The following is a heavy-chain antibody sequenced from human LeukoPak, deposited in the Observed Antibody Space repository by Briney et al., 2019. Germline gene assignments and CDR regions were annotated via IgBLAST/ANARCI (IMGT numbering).Heavy chain of an antibody. CDR2: IYTSGGT. V-gene: IGHV4-4*07. Sequence: SETLSLTCTVSGGAISSYYWSWIRQPAGKGLEWIGRIYTSGGTNYNPSLKSRVTMSVDTSKNQFSLKLSSVTAADTAVYYCARQDTAMPNFDYWGQGTLVTVSS. CDR1: GGAISSYY. J-gene: IGHJ4*02. CDR3: ARQDTAMPNFDY. D-gene: IGHD5-18*01.